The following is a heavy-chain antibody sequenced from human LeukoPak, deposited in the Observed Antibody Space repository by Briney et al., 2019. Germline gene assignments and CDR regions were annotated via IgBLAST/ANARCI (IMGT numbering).Heavy chain of an antibody. CDR3: ATGGVYCSSTSCYTSPEY. V-gene: IGHV1-18*01. Sequence: GVSVKVSCKASGYTFTSYGISWVRQAPGQGLEWMRWISAYNGNTNYAQKLQGRVTMTTDTSTSTAYMELRSLRSDDTAVYYCATGGVYCSSTSCYTSPEYWGQGTLVTVSS. CDR2: ISAYNGNT. J-gene: IGHJ4*02. D-gene: IGHD2-2*02. CDR1: GYTFTSYG.